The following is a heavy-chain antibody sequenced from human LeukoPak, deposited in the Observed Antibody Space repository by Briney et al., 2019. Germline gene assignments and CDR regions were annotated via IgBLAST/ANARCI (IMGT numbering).Heavy chain of an antibody. J-gene: IGHJ5*02. CDR1: GDSVSSGSYY. D-gene: IGHD3-22*01. Sequence: NPSETLSLTCTISGDSVSSGSYYWSWIRQPPGKGLEWIGYIYYSGSTNYNPSLKSRVTISVDASKNQFSLKLSSVTAADTAVYYCARAHYYDSSGYRNWFDPWGQGTLVTVSS. CDR3: ARAHYYDSSGYRNWFDP. CDR2: IYYSGST. V-gene: IGHV4-61*01.